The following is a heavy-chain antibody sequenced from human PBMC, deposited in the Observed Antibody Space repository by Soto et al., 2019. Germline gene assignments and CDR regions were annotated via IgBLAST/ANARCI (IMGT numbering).Heavy chain of an antibody. J-gene: IGHJ4*02. CDR3: ARAARDDHFDY. V-gene: IGHV5-51*01. Sequence: GESLKISCKGSGYSFTSYWIGWVLQMSWKGLEWMGIIYPGDSDTRYSPSFQGQVTISVDKSISTAYLQWSSLKASDTAMYYCARAARDDHFDYWGQGTLVTVSS. CDR1: GYSFTSYW. CDR2: IYPGDSDT. D-gene: IGHD6-25*01.